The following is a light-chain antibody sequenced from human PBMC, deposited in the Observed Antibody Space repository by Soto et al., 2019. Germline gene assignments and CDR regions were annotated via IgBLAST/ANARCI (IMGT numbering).Light chain of an antibody. CDR3: QQSYSTPRT. J-gene: IGKJ2*02. CDR2: TAS. Sequence: DIQMTQSPSSLSVSVGDRGTITCRASQSIVSYLNWYQQKLGKAPKLLIYTASNLQRGVPSRFSGSGSGTDFTLTISNLQPEDFATYYCQQSYSTPRTFGQGTKLEIK. CDR1: QSIVSY. V-gene: IGKV1-39*01.